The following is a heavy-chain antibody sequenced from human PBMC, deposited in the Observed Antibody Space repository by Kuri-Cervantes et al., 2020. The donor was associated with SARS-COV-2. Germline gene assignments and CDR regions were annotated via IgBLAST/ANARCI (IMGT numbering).Heavy chain of an antibody. V-gene: IGHV1-2*02. J-gene: IGHJ4*02. CDR3: ARFRITMGGFDY. CDR1: GYTFTGYY. Sequence: ASVTVSCKASGYTFTGYYMHWVRQAPGQGLEWMGWINPNSGGTNYAQKFQRRVTMTRDTYISTAYMALGRLRSYDTAVYYCARFRITMGGFDYWGQGTLVTVSS. CDR2: INPNSGGT. D-gene: IGHD3-10*01.